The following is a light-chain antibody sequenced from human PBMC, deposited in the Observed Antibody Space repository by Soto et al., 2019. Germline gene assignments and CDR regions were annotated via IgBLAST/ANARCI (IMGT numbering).Light chain of an antibody. CDR3: QQYNNWPPST. V-gene: IGKV3-15*01. J-gene: IGKJ2*01. CDR2: GAS. CDR1: QSVSSN. Sequence: EIVMTQSPATLSVSPGERATLSCRASQSVSSNLAWYQQKPGQAPRLLIYGASTRATGIPARFSGSGSGTEFTLTISSLQSEDFAVYYCQQYNNWPPSTFGQGTKPEIK.